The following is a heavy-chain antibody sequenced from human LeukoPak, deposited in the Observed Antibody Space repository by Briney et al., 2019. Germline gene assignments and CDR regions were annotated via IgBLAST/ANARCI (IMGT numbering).Heavy chain of an antibody. CDR3: ANKGPYGDYDY. V-gene: IGHV1-69*06. Sequence: GSSVKVSCKASGGTFSSYAISWVRQAPGQGLEWMGGIIPIFGTANYAQKFQGRVTITADKSTSTAYMELSSLRSEDTAVYYCANKGPYGDYDYWGQGTLVTVSS. J-gene: IGHJ4*02. CDR2: IIPIFGTA. CDR1: GGTFSSYA. D-gene: IGHD4-17*01.